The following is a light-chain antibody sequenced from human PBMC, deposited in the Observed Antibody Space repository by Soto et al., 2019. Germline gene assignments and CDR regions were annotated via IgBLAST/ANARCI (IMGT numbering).Light chain of an antibody. V-gene: IGKV3-15*01. CDR2: HAS. Sequence: EIVLTQSPATLSVSPGERATLSCRASQSIDNKLAWYQQKPGQAPGLLIYHASIMATGIPARFSCTGSGTEFTLTISSLQSEDFAVYYCQQYNNWPTFGPGTKVDL. CDR3: QQYNNWPT. CDR1: QSIDNK. J-gene: IGKJ3*01.